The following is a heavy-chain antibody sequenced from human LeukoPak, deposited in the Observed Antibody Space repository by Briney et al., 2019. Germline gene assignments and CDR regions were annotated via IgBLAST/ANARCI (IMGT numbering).Heavy chain of an antibody. V-gene: IGHV4-34*01. CDR2: INHSGST. D-gene: IGHD1-26*01. CDR3: ARGSLVGATDY. J-gene: IGHJ4*02. CDR1: GGSFSGYY. Sequence: PSETLSLTCAVYGGSFSGYYWSWIRQPPGKGLEWIGEINHSGSTNYNPSLKSRVTISVDTSKNQFSLRLSSVTAADTAVYYCARGSLVGATDYWGQGTLVTVSS.